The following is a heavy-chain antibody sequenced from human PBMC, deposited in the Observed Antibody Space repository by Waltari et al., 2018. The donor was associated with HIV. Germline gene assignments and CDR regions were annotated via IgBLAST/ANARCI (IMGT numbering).Heavy chain of an antibody. CDR2: INPNSGGT. CDR3: ARVSGWYSLYYFDY. Sequence: QVQLVQSGAEVKKPGASVKVSCTASGYTFTGYYMHWVRQAPGQGLEWVGWINPNSGGTNYAQKFQGRVTMTRDTSISTAYMELSRLRSDDTAVYYCARVSGWYSLYYFDYWGQGTLVTVSS. J-gene: IGHJ4*02. D-gene: IGHD6-19*01. V-gene: IGHV1-2*02. CDR1: GYTFTGYY.